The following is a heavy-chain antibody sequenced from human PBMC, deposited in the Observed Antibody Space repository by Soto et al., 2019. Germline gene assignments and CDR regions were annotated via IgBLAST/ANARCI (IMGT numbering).Heavy chain of an antibody. CDR1: GGSSGNPDYY. CDR2: IYYNGNT. V-gene: IGHV4-39*01. D-gene: IGHD2-8*01. Sequence: XETLSLPCTVSGGSSGNPDYYWGWIRQPPGKALEWIGSIYYNGNTYYSPSLKSRATISVDTSKNQFYPKLTSVTAADTAVYYCARNGFRAPPRKLFDSWGQGTLVTVSS. CDR3: ARNGFRAPPRKLFDS. J-gene: IGHJ5*01.